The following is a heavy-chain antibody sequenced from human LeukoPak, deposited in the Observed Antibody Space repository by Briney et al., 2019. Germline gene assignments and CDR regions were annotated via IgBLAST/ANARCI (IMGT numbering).Heavy chain of an antibody. CDR2: ISGSGGST. J-gene: IGHJ4*02. CDR1: GFTFSSYA. D-gene: IGHD5-24*01. V-gene: IGHV3-23*01. Sequence: GGSLRLSCAASGFTFSSYAMSWVRQAPGKGLEWVSAISGSGGSTYYADSVKGRFTISRDNSKNTLYLQMNSLRAEDTAVYYCARAPDERWLQTGDYWGQGTLVTVSS. CDR3: ARAPDERWLQTGDY.